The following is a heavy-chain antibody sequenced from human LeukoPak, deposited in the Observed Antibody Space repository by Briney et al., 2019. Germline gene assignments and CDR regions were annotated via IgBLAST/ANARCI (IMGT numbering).Heavy chain of an antibody. J-gene: IGHJ3*02. D-gene: IGHD3-22*01. V-gene: IGHV4-34*01. Sequence: TSETLSLTCAVYGGPFSGYYWSWIRQPPGKGLEWIGEINHSGGTNYNPSLKSRVTISVDTSKNQFSLKLSSVTAADTAVYYCASAMMGVPDDAFDIWGQGTMVTVSS. CDR1: GGPFSGYY. CDR2: INHSGGT. CDR3: ASAMMGVPDDAFDI.